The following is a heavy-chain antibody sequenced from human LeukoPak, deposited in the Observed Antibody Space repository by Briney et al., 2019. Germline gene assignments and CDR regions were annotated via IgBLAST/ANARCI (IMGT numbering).Heavy chain of an antibody. CDR1: EFNFGSYE. J-gene: IGHJ6*02. V-gene: IGHV3-48*03. CDR2: ISPGGASI. D-gene: IGHD3-3*01. CDR3: ARDNSPRGYYTPYHYYGMDV. Sequence: AGGSLRLSCEATEFNFGSYEMNGVRQAPGKGLEWISYISPGGASIEYADSVKGRFTISRDNGQSSLYLQLNNLRAEDTAVYYCARDNSPRGYYTPYHYYGMDVWGQGTTVTVSS.